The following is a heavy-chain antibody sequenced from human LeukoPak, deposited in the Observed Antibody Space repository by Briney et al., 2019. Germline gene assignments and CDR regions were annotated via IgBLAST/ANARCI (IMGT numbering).Heavy chain of an antibody. CDR3: VSSTIRDTQKFDY. J-gene: IGHJ4*02. D-gene: IGHD5/OR15-5a*01. Sequence: SETLSLTCAVYGGSFSGYYWSWIRQPPGKGLEWIGEINHSGSTNYNPSLKSRVTISVDTSKNQFSLKLSSVTAADTAVYYCVSSTIRDTQKFDYWGQGTLVTVSS. V-gene: IGHV4-34*09. CDR1: GGSFSGYY. CDR2: INHSGST.